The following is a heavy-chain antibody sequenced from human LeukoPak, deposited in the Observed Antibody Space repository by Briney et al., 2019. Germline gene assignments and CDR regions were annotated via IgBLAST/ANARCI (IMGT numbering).Heavy chain of an antibody. D-gene: IGHD2-2*02. CDR3: ARGTGYCSSTSCYTFPWFDP. J-gene: IGHJ5*02. Sequence: SETLSLTCTVSGGSISSYYWSWIRQPPGKGLEWIGYIYYSGSTNYNPSLKSRVTISVDTSKNQFSLKLSSVTAADTAVYYCARGTGYCSSTSCYTFPWFDPWGQGTLVTVSS. V-gene: IGHV4-59*08. CDR1: GGSISSYY. CDR2: IYYSGST.